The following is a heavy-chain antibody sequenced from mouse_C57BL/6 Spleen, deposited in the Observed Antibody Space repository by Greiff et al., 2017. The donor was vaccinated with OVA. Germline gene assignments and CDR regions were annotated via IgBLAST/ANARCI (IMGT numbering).Heavy chain of an antibody. CDR3: ARGAYYSNYGGFAY. CDR2: ISSGSSTI. V-gene: IGHV5-17*01. CDR1: GFTFSDYG. J-gene: IGHJ3*01. Sequence: EVHLVESGGGLVKPGGSLKLSCAASGFTFSDYGMHWVRQAPEKGLEWVAYISSGSSTIYYADTVKGRFTISRDNAKNTLFLQMTSLRSEDTAMYYCARGAYYSNYGGFAYWGQGTLVTVSA. D-gene: IGHD2-5*01.